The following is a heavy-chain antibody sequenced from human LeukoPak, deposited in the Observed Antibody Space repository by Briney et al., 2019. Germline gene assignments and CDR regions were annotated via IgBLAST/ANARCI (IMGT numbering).Heavy chain of an antibody. D-gene: IGHD6-13*01. V-gene: IGHV3-11*01. Sequence: GGSLRPSCAASGFSFSDYYMSWIRQAPGKGLEWVSYITSTGGTIYYADSVKGRFTISRDNAKNSLYLQMNSLRVEDTAVYYCARSGRIAAAGRIDYWGQGILVTVSS. J-gene: IGHJ4*02. CDR1: GFSFSDYY. CDR2: ITSTGGTI. CDR3: ARSGRIAAAGRIDY.